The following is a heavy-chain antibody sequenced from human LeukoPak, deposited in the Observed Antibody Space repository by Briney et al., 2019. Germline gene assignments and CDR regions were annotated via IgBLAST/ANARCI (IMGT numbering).Heavy chain of an antibody. J-gene: IGHJ4*02. CDR1: GFTFSSYE. CDR3: ARTRDGPFDY. V-gene: IGHV3-48*03. Sequence: PGGSLRLSCAASGFTFSSYEMSWVRQAPGKGLEWLSHISNSGSSIQYADSVKGRFTISRDNAKNSLYLQMNSRRAEDTAVYYCARTRDGPFDYWGQGTLVTVSS. CDR2: ISNSGSSI. D-gene: IGHD5-24*01.